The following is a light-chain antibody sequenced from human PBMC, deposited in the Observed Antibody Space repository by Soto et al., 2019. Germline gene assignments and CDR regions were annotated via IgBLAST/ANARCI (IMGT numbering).Light chain of an antibody. V-gene: IGKV1-5*01. J-gene: IGKJ4*01. CDR1: QSISSW. CDR3: QQSYYTPLT. CDR2: DAS. Sequence: DIQMTQSPSTLSSSVGDRVTITCPASQSISSWLAWYQQKPGKAPKLLIYDASSLESGVPSRFSGSGSGTEFTLTISSLQPEDFATYYCQQSYYTPLTFGGGTKVDIK.